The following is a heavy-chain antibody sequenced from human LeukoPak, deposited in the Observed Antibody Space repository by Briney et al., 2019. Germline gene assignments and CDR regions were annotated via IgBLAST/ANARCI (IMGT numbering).Heavy chain of an antibody. J-gene: IGHJ6*03. CDR3: ARAPGSSGSYYYYMDV. D-gene: IGHD3-10*01. V-gene: IGHV3-11*04. CDR1: GFTFSDYY. Sequence: GGSLRLSCAASGFTFSDYYMIWIRHAPGKGLEWVSYISSSGSTIYYAHSVKGRFTISRDNDKNSLYLQMNSLRAEDTAVYYCARAPGSSGSYYYYMDVWGKGTTVTVSS. CDR2: ISSSGSTI.